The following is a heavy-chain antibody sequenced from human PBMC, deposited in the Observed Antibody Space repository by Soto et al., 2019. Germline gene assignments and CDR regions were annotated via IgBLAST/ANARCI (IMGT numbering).Heavy chain of an antibody. CDR3: EKDIVLFPAGGDAFAI. CDR1: GFTFHRYA. Sequence: EVPLLESGGGLVQPGGSLRLSCAASGFTFHRYAMSWVRQGPGKGLEWGSGISGSGGSTYYADHVKGRFTISRDNSKNMRYLQMNSLRAEDTAVYDCEKDIVLFPAGGDAFAIWGQGTMVSVSS. V-gene: IGHV3-23*01. J-gene: IGHJ3*02. D-gene: IGHD2-21*01. CDR2: ISGSGGST.